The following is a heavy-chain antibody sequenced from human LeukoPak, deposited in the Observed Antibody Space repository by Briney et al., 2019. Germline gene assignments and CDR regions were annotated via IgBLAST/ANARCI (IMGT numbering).Heavy chain of an antibody. CDR3: ARRDIAAAGNNWFDP. D-gene: IGHD6-13*01. J-gene: IGHJ5*02. CDR2: IYPGDSDT. Sequence: GESLKISCQGSGYSFTSYWSGGVRQMPGKGLEWRGTIYPGDSDTRYSPSLQGQVTISPDKSISTAYLQWSSLKASDTAMYYCARRDIAAAGNNWFDPWGQGTLVTVSS. V-gene: IGHV5-51*01. CDR1: GYSFTSYW.